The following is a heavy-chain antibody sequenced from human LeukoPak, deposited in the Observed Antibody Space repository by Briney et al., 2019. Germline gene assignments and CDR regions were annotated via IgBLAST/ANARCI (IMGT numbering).Heavy chain of an antibody. CDR3: ARGLYGWLVQSYFDY. J-gene: IGHJ4*02. Sequence: RSSETLSLTCTVSGGSISSSSYYWGWIRQPPGKGLEWIGSMYYSGSTYYNPSLKSRVTISVDTSKNQFSLKLSSVTAADTAVYYCARGLYGWLVQSYFDYWGQGTLVTVSS. D-gene: IGHD6-19*01. CDR2: MYYSGST. CDR1: GGSISSSSYY. V-gene: IGHV4-39*07.